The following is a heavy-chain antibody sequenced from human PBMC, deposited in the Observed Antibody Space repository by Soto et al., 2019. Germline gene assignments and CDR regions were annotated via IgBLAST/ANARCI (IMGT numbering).Heavy chain of an antibody. V-gene: IGHV1-3*01. CDR1: GYTFTSNT. D-gene: IGHD6-6*01. CDR2: ISAGSGIT. Sequence: GASVKVSCKASGYTFTSNTIHWLRQAPGQRPEWVGWISAGSGITKYSQKSQGRVSITRDTSASTAYMELGGLASEVTAVYYCARDVSSALDYWGQGTLVTVSS. CDR3: ARDVSSALDY. J-gene: IGHJ4*01.